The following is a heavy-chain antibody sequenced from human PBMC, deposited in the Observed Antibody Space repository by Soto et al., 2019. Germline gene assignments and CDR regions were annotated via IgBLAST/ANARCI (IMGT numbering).Heavy chain of an antibody. CDR2: IYWDDDK. CDR1: GFSLTTSGVG. Sequence: QITLKESGPTLVKPTQTLTLTCSFSGFSLTTSGVGVGWIRQPPGKALEWLALIYWDDDKRYSPSLKSRLTHTKDTSKNQVVLTMTNMDPVDTATYYCSHSLPAAGAYYFDYWGQGTLVTVSS. CDR3: SHSLPAAGAYYFDY. D-gene: IGHD6-13*01. J-gene: IGHJ4*02. V-gene: IGHV2-5*02.